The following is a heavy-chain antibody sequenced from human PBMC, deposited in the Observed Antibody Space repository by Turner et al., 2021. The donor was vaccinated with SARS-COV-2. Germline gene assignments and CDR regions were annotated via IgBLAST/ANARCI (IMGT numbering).Heavy chain of an antibody. Sequence: VQLVETGGGLIQPGGSLRLSCAASGFTVSSNYMSWVRQAPGKGLEWVSVISSGGSTYYADSVKGRFTISRDNSKNTLYLQMNSLRAEDTAVYYCARGGEYQLLHYYGMDVWGQGTTVTVSS. CDR2: ISSGGST. D-gene: IGHD2-2*01. V-gene: IGHV3-53*02. CDR3: ARGGEYQLLHYYGMDV. CDR1: GFTVSSNY. J-gene: IGHJ6*02.